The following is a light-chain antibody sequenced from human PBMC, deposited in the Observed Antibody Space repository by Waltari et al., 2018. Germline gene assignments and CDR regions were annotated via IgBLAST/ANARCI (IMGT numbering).Light chain of an antibody. CDR1: KLGDKY. CDR3: QAWDSSTGI. J-gene: IGLJ2*01. V-gene: IGLV3-1*01. CDR2: QDS. Sequence: SYELTQSASVSVSPGQTASITCSGDKLGDKYASWYQQKPGQSPALVMYQDSKRPSGIPERFSGSNSGNTATLTISGTQAMDEADYYCQAWDSSTGIFGGGTKLTVL.